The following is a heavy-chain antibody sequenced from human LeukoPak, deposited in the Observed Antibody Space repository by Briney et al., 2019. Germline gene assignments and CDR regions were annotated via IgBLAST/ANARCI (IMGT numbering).Heavy chain of an antibody. V-gene: IGHV4-61*02. CDR3: ARVVVVPAAMFGPYYYYYYMDV. J-gene: IGHJ6*03. Sequence: SETLSLTCTVSGGSISSGSYYWSWIRQPAGKGLEWIGRIYASGSTNYNPSLKSRVTISVDTSKNQFSLKLSSVTAADTAVYYCARVVVVPAAMFGPYYYYYYMDVWGKGTTVTISS. CDR2: IYASGST. D-gene: IGHD2-2*01. CDR1: GGSISSGSYY.